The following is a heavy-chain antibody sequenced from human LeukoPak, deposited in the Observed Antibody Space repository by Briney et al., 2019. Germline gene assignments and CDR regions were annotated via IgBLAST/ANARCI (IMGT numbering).Heavy chain of an antibody. CDR3: ARDRGVTVPGRRLDY. CDR2: ISTSGST. Sequence: SETLSLTCTVSGGSISSYYWSWIRRPAGKGLEWIGRISTSGSTNYNPSLKSRVTISVDNSNNQFSLRLSSATAADTAVYYCARDRGVTVPGRRLDYWGQGTLVTVSS. D-gene: IGHD6-19*01. J-gene: IGHJ4*02. CDR1: GGSISSYY. V-gene: IGHV4-4*07.